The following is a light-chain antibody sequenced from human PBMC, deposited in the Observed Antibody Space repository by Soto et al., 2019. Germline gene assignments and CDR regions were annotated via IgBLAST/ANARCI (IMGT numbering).Light chain of an antibody. CDR2: KAS. Sequence: DIQMTQSPSTLSASVGDRVAITCQASQSMGGWLAWYQQKPGKAPKVLIYKASTLESGVPSRFSGSGSGTEFTLTISSLQPDDFATYHCQQYYSYPLSFGGGTKVEIK. CDR3: QQYYSYPLS. CDR1: QSMGGW. V-gene: IGKV1-5*03. J-gene: IGKJ4*01.